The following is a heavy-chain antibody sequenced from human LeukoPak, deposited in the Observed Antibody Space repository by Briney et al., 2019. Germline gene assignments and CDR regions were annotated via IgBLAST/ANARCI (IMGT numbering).Heavy chain of an antibody. J-gene: IGHJ4*02. CDR2: ISTYNGNT. CDR3: ARAGVARPNDY. Sequence: ASVKVSCKASGYTFTSYGISWVRQAPGQGLEWMGWISTYNGNTNYAQKFQARVTMTRDMSTSTVYMELSSLRSEDTAVYYCARAGVARPNDYWGQGTLVTVSS. D-gene: IGHD3-10*01. V-gene: IGHV1-18*01. CDR1: GYTFTSYG.